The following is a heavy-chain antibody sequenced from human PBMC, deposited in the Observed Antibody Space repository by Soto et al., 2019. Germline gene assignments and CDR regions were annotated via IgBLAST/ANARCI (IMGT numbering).Heavy chain of an antibody. CDR3: ARDPVDLFGYLDV. CDR2: IIPLMRTV. CDR1: GGTFASYS. D-gene: IGHD2-21*01. J-gene: IGHJ6*02. V-gene: IGHV1-69*06. Sequence: QEELVQSGAEVKKPGSPVNVSCKASGGTFASYSITWLRQAPGQRLEWMGEIIPLMRTVNYAQKFQDRVTITGDRSTSTVYMALNSLRADDTAVYYCARDPVDLFGYLDVWGQGTTVTVSS.